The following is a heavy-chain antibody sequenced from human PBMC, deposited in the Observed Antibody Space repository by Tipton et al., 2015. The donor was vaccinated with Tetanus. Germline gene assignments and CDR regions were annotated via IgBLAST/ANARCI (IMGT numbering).Heavy chain of an antibody. J-gene: IGHJ6*02. CDR3: ARATSARCISPCYYYYAMGA. V-gene: IGHV3-23*01. D-gene: IGHD1-26*01. CDR2: SSSTGGNT. CDR1: GFTFSLYG. Sequence: SLRLSCAASGFTFSLYGMNWVRQAPGKGLEWVSGSSSTGGNTYYTDSVKGRFTMSRDNSKNTVFLQMNSLTNEDTATYYCARATSARCISPCYYYYAMGAWGQGTSVTVSS.